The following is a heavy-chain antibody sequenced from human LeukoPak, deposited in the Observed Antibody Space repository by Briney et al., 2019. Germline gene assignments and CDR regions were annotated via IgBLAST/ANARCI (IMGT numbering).Heavy chain of an antibody. D-gene: IGHD6-19*01. CDR3: ARETVAGTFYYGMDV. J-gene: IGHJ6*02. V-gene: IGHV3-48*03. CDR2: ISSSGSTI. Sequence: RTGGSLRLSCAASGFTFSSYEMNWVRQAPGKGLEWVSYISSSGSTIYYADSVKGRFTISRDNAKNSLYLLMNSLRAEDTAVYYCARETVAGTFYYGMDVWGQGTTVTVSS. CDR1: GFTFSSYE.